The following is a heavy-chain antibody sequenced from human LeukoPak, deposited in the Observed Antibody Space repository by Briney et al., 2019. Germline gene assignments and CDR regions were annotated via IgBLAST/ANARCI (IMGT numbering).Heavy chain of an antibody. V-gene: IGHV3-23*01. CDR1: GFTFDDYG. CDR3: AKELDTAMVFRPGNDY. Sequence: GGSLRLSCAASGFTFDDYGMSWVRQAPGKGLEWVSAIGGSGGSTYYADSVKGRFTISRDNSKNTLYLQMNSLRAEDTAVYYCAKELDTAMVFRPGNDYWGQGTLVTVSS. J-gene: IGHJ4*02. D-gene: IGHD5-18*01. CDR2: IGGSGGST.